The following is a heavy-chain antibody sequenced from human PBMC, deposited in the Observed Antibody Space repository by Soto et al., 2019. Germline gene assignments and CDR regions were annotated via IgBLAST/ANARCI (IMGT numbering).Heavy chain of an antibody. J-gene: IGHJ3*02. CDR1: GGSFSGYY. CDR2: INHSGST. D-gene: IGHD3-22*01. Sequence: QVQLQQWGAGLLKPSETLSLTCAVYGGSFSGYYWSWIRQPPGKGLEWIGEINHSGSTNYNPSLKSRVTISVDTSKNHFSLKLSSVTAADTAVYYCAAKTGYYDSSGYSDAFDIWGQGTMVTVSS. CDR3: AAKTGYYDSSGYSDAFDI. V-gene: IGHV4-34*01.